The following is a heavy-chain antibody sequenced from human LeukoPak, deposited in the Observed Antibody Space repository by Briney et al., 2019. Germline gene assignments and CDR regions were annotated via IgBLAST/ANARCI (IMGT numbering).Heavy chain of an antibody. Sequence: SETLSLTCAVYGGSFNDYYWSWIRQPPGKGLEWIGEINHSGNTNYNPSLKSRVTISVDTSKNQFSLKLSSVTAADTAVYYCARDKGELYDAFDIWGQGTMVTVSS. CDR1: GGSFNDYY. CDR3: ARDKGELYDAFDI. V-gene: IGHV4-34*01. D-gene: IGHD1-7*01. J-gene: IGHJ3*02. CDR2: INHSGNT.